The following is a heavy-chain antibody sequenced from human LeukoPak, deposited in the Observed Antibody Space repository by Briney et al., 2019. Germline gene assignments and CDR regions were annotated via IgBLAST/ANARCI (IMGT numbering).Heavy chain of an antibody. CDR2: IYHSGST. Sequence: SETLSLTCTVSGGSFSSYYWTWIRQPPGKGLEWIGSIYHSGSTYYNPSLKSRVTISVDTSKNQFSLKLSSVTAADTAVYYCAREQWLAYDYWGQGTLVTVSS. CDR3: AREQWLAYDY. V-gene: IGHV4-38-2*02. CDR1: GGSFSSYY. J-gene: IGHJ4*02. D-gene: IGHD6-19*01.